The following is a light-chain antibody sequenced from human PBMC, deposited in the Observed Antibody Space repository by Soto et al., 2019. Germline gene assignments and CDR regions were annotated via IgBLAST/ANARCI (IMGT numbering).Light chain of an antibody. Sequence: QSALTQPASVSGSPGQSITISCTGTNSDVGGYNFVSWYQHHPGKAPKLMIYGVINRPSGVSDRFSGSKSGNTASLTISGLQAEDEADYYCNSYTSGSTRWVFGGGTQLTVL. CDR3: NSYTSGSTRWV. V-gene: IGLV2-14*03. CDR1: NSDVGGYNF. J-gene: IGLJ3*02. CDR2: GVI.